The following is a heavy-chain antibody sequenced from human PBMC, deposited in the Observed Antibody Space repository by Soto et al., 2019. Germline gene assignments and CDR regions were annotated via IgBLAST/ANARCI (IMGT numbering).Heavy chain of an antibody. CDR1: GDSITSYF. D-gene: IGHD3-10*01. V-gene: IGHV4-59*01. CDR3: ARFGRGDSYYGMDV. CDR2: IHSTGST. Sequence: SETLSLTCTVSGDSITSYFWSWIRQPPGKGLEWIGYIHSTGSTSYNPSLQSRVTMSVDTSKNQFSLTVISVTAADTAVYYCARFGRGDSYYGMDVWGQGNTVTVS. J-gene: IGHJ6*02.